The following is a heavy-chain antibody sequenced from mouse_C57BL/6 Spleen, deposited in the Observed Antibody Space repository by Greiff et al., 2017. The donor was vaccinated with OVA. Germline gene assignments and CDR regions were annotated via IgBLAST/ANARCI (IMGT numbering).Heavy chain of an antibody. J-gene: IGHJ4*01. D-gene: IGHD1-1*01. CDR2: IDPSDSET. CDR1: GYTFTSYW. V-gene: IGHV1-52*01. Sequence: QVQLQHPGAELVRPGSSVKLSCKASGYTFTSYWMHWVKQRPIQGLEWIGNIDPSDSETHYNQKFKDKATLTVDKSSSTAYMQLSSLTSEDSAVYYCARSPHYYGSRDYAMDYWGQGTSVTVSS. CDR3: ARSPHYYGSRDYAMDY.